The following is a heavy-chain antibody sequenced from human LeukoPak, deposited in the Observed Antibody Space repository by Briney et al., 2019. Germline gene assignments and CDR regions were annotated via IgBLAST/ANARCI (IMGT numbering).Heavy chain of an antibody. D-gene: IGHD6-19*01. CDR1: GGSISSYY. CDR2: IYTSGST. CDR3: ARAPEFSSGWLLDC. V-gene: IGHV4-4*07. J-gene: IGHJ4*02. Sequence: SETLSLTCTVSGGSISSYYWSWIRQPAGKGLEWIGRIYTSGSTNYNPALKSRVTMSLDTSKNQFSLKVNSVTAADAGVYYCARAPEFSSGWLLDCWGQGSLVTVSS.